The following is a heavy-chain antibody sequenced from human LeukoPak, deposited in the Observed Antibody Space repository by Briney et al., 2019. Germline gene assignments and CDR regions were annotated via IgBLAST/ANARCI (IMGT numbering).Heavy chain of an antibody. V-gene: IGHV1-18*01. Sequence: GASVKVSCKASGYTFTSYGISWVRQAPGQGLEWMGWISAYNGNTNYAQKLQGRVTMTTDTSTSTAYMELRSLRSDDTAVYYCARNKFYDFWSGYYRPDFDYWGQGTLVTVSS. J-gene: IGHJ4*02. D-gene: IGHD3-3*01. CDR1: GYTFTSYG. CDR3: ARNKFYDFWSGYYRPDFDY. CDR2: ISAYNGNT.